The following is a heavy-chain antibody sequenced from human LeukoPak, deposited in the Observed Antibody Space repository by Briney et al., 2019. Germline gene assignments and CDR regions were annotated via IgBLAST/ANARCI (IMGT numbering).Heavy chain of an antibody. CDR3: ARAAMVRGKTTYYMDV. Sequence: ASVKVSRKASGYTFTSYDINWVRQATGQGLEWMGWMNPNSGNTGYAQKFQGRVTITRNTSISTAYMELSSLRSEDTAVYYCARAAMVRGKTTYYMDVWGKGTTVTVSS. CDR1: GYTFTSYD. CDR2: MNPNSGNT. V-gene: IGHV1-8*03. J-gene: IGHJ6*03. D-gene: IGHD3-10*01.